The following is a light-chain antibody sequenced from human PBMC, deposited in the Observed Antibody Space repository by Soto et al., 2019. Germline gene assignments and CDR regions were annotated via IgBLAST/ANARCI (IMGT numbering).Light chain of an antibody. CDR2: DVS. V-gene: IGLV2-14*01. CDR1: SSDVGGYNY. Sequence: QSVPTQPASVSGSPGQPITISCTGTSSDVGGYNYVSWYQQHPGKAHKLMIYDVSDRPSGVSNRFSGSKSGNTASLTISGLQAEDEADYYCSSYTSSSTYVFGTGTKVTVL. J-gene: IGLJ1*01. CDR3: SSYTSSSTYV.